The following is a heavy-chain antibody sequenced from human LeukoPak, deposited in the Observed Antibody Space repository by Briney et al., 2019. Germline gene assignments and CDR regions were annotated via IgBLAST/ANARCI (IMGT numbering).Heavy chain of an antibody. D-gene: IGHD3-10*01. Sequence: PGGSLRLSCAASGFTFSSYGMHWVRQAPGKGLEWVAVISYDGSNEYYADSVKGRFTISRDNSKNTLYLQMNSLRAEDTAVYYCAKVPRFGELSRYFDYWGQGTLVTVSS. V-gene: IGHV3-30*18. CDR1: GFTFSSYG. CDR3: AKVPRFGELSRYFDY. J-gene: IGHJ4*02. CDR2: ISYDGSNE.